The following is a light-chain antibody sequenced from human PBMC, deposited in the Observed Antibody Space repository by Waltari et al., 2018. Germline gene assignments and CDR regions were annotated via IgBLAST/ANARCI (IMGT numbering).Light chain of an antibody. CDR1: SSNIGSNY. CDR3: AAWDDSLTGPV. CDR2: KNN. V-gene: IGLV1-47*01. J-gene: IGLJ2*01. Sequence: QSVLTQPPSASGTPGQMVTISCSGSSSNIGSNYVYWYQQLSGTTPKLLIYKNNQRPSGVPDRFSGSKSDTSASLAISGLRSEDEANYYCAAWDDSLTGPVFGGGTKLTVL.